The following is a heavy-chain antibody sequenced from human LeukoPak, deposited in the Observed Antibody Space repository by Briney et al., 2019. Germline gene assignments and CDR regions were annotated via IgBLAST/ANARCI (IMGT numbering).Heavy chain of an antibody. V-gene: IGHV1-2*02. CDR2: INPNSGGT. J-gene: IGHJ6*03. D-gene: IGHD2-2*01. Sequence: ASVKVSCKASGYTFTGYYMHWVRQAPGQGLEWMGWINPNSGGTNYPQKFQGRVTMTRDTSISTAYMQLSRLRSDDTAVYYCARGARPIVVVPTSPITYYYYYYMDVWGKGTTVTVSS. CDR3: ARGARPIVVVPTSPITYYYYYYMDV. CDR1: GYTFTGYY.